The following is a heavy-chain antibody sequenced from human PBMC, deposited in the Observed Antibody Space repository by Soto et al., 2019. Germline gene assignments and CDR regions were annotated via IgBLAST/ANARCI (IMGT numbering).Heavy chain of an antibody. CDR3: ARTNIAVGFYYFDF. V-gene: IGHV4-30-2*01. D-gene: IGHD6-19*01. CDR2: IYHSGST. Sequence: KASETLSLTCAVSGDSISSGGYTWSWIRQPPGKGLEWIGYIYHSGSTYYNPSLKSRVTMSVDRSKNQFSLKLNSVTAADTAVYYCARTNIAVGFYYFDFWGQGTLVTVSS. CDR1: GDSISSGGYT. J-gene: IGHJ4*02.